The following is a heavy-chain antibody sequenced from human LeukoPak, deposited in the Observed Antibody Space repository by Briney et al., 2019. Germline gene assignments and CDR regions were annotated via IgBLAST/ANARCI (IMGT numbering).Heavy chain of an antibody. Sequence: GGSLRLSCAASGFTVSSNYMSWVRQAPGKGLEWVSVIYSGGSTYYADSVKGRFTISRDNSKNTLYLQMNSLRAEDTAVYYCARGPVWFGELLPHYFDYWGQGTLVTVSS. D-gene: IGHD3-10*01. CDR2: IYSGGST. CDR1: GFTVSSNY. CDR3: ARGPVWFGELLPHYFDY. J-gene: IGHJ4*02. V-gene: IGHV3-66*01.